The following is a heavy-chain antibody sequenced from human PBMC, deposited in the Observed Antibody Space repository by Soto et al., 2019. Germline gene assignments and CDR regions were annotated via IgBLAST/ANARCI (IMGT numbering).Heavy chain of an antibody. D-gene: IGHD2-2*01. CDR3: ARGGRGSTSAGFDP. CDR1: GYIFTSYA. CDR2: ITAYNGNT. Sequence: QVQLVQSGAEVQEPGASVTVSCRASGYIFTSYAISWVRQAPGQGLEWMGWITAYNGNTNYAQNLQDRVSMTTDRSTTTAYMELRSLRSDDTAVYYCARGGRGSTSAGFDPRGQGTLVTVSS. V-gene: IGHV1-18*01. J-gene: IGHJ5*02.